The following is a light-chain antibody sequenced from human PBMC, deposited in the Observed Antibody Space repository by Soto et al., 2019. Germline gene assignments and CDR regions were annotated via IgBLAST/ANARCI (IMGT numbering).Light chain of an antibody. J-gene: IGLJ1*01. V-gene: IGLV2-14*01. Sequence: QSGLTQPASVSRSPGQSITISCTGTSSDVGGYNYVSWYQQHPGKAPKLMIYAVTDRPSGVSSRFSGSKSGNTASLTISGLQAEDEADYYCSSYTSSSTLFGTGTKVTVL. CDR2: AVT. CDR1: SSDVGGYNY. CDR3: SSYTSSSTL.